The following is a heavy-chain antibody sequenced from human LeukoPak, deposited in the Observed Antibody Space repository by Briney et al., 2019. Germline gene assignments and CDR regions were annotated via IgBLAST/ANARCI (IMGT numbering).Heavy chain of an antibody. CDR2: ISAYNGNT. V-gene: IGHV1-18*01. CDR3: ARDRIRDATGDY. D-gene: IGHD1-14*01. CDR1: GYAFTSYG. Sequence: ASVKVSCKASGYAFTSYGISWERHAPGQGLEWMGWISAYNGNTNYAQKLQGRVTMTTDTSTSTAYMELRSLRSDDTAVYYCARDRIRDATGDYWGQGTLVTVSS. J-gene: IGHJ4*02.